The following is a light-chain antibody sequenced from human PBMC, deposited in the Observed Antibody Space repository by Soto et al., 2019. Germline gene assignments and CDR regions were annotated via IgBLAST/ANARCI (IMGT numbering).Light chain of an antibody. J-gene: IGKJ1*01. V-gene: IGKV3-11*01. CDR2: GAS. CDR3: QQHSHWPPRT. Sequence: EVVLTQSPATLSLSPGERATLSCRASQNFRTFLDWYQQKPGQAPRLLIYGASNMATGIPARFSGSGSETDFKRTSSSPEPEELAVYYGQQHSHWPPRTCGQGTREEIQ. CDR1: QNFRTF.